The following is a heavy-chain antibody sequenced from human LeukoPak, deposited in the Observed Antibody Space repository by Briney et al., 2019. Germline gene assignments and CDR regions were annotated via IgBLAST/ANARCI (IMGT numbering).Heavy chain of an antibody. CDR3: ARHKMVRGIGYYYYMDV. D-gene: IGHD3-10*01. CDR2: IYYNGST. V-gene: IGHV4-39*01. CDR1: GGSISTSSYY. J-gene: IGHJ6*03. Sequence: SETLSLTCTVSGGSISTSSYYWGWIRQPPGKGLQWIGSIYYNGSTYYNPSLKSRVIISVDTSKNQFSLKLSSVTAADTAVYYCARHKMVRGIGYYYYMDVWGKGTTVTISS.